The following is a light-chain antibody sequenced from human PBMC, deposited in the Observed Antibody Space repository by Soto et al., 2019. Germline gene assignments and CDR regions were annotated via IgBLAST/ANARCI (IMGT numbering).Light chain of an antibody. Sequence: IVMTQSPLSLPVTPGEPASISCRSSQSLLHSNGYNYLHWYLQKPGQSPQLLIYLGSNRASGVPDRFSGSGAGTDFTLKIRRVEAEDGGVYYCLQALQTPLFTFGPGTKVDI. J-gene: IGKJ3*01. CDR3: LQALQTPLFT. CDR1: QSLLHSNGYNY. V-gene: IGKV2-28*01. CDR2: LGS.